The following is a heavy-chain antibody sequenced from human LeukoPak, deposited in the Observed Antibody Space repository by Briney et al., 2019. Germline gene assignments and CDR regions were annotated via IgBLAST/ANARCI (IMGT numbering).Heavy chain of an antibody. CDR2: IYYSGST. CDR1: GGSISSYY. J-gene: IGHJ5*02. D-gene: IGHD2-2*01. CDR3: ARGIPAASRGRPNWFDP. V-gene: IGHV4-59*08. Sequence: SETLSLTCTVSGGSISSYYWSWIRQPPGKGLEWIGYIYYSGSTNYNPSLKSRVTISVDTSENQFSLKLSSVTAADTAVYYCARGIPAASRGRPNWFDPWGQGTLVTVSS.